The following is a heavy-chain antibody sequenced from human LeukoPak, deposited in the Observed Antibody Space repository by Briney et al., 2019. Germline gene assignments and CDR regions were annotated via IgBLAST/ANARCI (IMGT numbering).Heavy chain of an antibody. D-gene: IGHD1-1*01. Sequence: GGSLRLSCAASGFTFSSYAMSWVRQAPGKGLEWVSGISGTGSGTYYADSVKGRFTVSRNNFKNTLYLQMHRLRIEDTALYFCARFKVGTNTTQKNAFDIWGRGTVVAVSS. V-gene: IGHV3-23*01. CDR1: GFTFSSYA. CDR3: ARFKVGTNTTQKNAFDI. J-gene: IGHJ3*02. CDR2: ISGTGSGT.